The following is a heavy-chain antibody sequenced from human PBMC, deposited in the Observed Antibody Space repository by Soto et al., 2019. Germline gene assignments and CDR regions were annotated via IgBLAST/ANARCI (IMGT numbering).Heavy chain of an antibody. Sequence: SETLSLTCTVSGGSISSYYWSWIRQPPGKGLEWIGYIYYSGSTNYNPSLKSRVTISVDTSKNQFSLKLSSVTAADTAVYYCARSGYSSGWHAQYGMDVWGQGTTVTVSS. J-gene: IGHJ6*02. CDR1: GGSISSYY. CDR3: ARSGYSSGWHAQYGMDV. CDR2: IYYSGST. V-gene: IGHV4-59*01. D-gene: IGHD6-19*01.